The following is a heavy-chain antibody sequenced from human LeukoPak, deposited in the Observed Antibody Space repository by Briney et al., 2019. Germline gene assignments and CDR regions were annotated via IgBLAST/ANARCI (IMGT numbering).Heavy chain of an antibody. Sequence: GGSLRLSCAASGFTFSSYWVSWVRQAPGKGLEWVANIKQDGSEKYYVDSVKGRFTISRDNAKNSLYLQMNRLRAEDTAVYYCARTEEPGWYFDLWGRGTLVTVSS. CDR1: GFTFSSYW. CDR3: ARTEEPGWYFDL. D-gene: IGHD1-14*01. CDR2: IKQDGSEK. J-gene: IGHJ2*01. V-gene: IGHV3-7*01.